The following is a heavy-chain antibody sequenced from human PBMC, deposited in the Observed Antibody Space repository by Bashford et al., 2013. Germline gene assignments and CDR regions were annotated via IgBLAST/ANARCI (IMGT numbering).Heavy chain of an antibody. V-gene: IGHV4-39*02. J-gene: IGHJ5*02. D-gene: IGHD3-10*01. CDR3: ARNVSLSRGGHKYNWFDP. Sequence: SETLSLICTVSGDSISFSANYYWGWIRQPPGGGLEWIASIYYSGSTTYNPSFKSRATISVDTSKNHFSLELRSVTAADTAVYFCARNVSLSRGGHKYNWFDPWGQGTLVTVSS. CDR2: IYYSGST. CDR1: GDSISFSANYY.